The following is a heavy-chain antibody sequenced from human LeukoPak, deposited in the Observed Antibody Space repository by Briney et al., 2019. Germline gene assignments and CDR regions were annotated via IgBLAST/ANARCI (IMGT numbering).Heavy chain of an antibody. Sequence: SETLSLTCAVSGYSISSGYYWGWIRQPPGKGLEWIGSIYHSGSTYYNPSLKSRVTISVDTSKNQFSLKLSSVTAADMAVYYCARGIQLGYFDYWGQGTLVTVSS. J-gene: IGHJ4*02. D-gene: IGHD5-18*01. CDR3: ARGIQLGYFDY. V-gene: IGHV4-38-2*01. CDR1: GYSISSGYY. CDR2: IYHSGST.